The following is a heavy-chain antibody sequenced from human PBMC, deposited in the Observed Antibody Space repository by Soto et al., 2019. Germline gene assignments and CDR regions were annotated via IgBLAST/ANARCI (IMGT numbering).Heavy chain of an antibody. Sequence: GGSLRLSCAASGFTFSTYGMHWVRQAPGKGLEWVALIWYDGSNKYYADSVKGRFTISRDNSKNTLYLQMNSLRGEDTAVYYCARDLRKGRYFDYWGQGTLVTVSS. J-gene: IGHJ4*02. CDR2: IWYDGSNK. V-gene: IGHV3-33*01. CDR3: ARDLRKGRYFDY. CDR1: GFTFSTYG.